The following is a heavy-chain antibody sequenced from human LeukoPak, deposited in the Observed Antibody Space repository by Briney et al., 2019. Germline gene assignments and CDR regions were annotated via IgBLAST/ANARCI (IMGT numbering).Heavy chain of an antibody. CDR3: ATGGYQLLADAFDI. J-gene: IGHJ3*02. CDR1: GGSISSFY. V-gene: IGHV4-59*01. CDR2: IYYSGST. D-gene: IGHD2-2*01. Sequence: PSETLSLTCTVSGGSISSFYWSWIRQPPGKGLEWIGYIYYSGSTNYNPSLKSRVTISVDTSKNQFSPKLSSVTAADTAVYYCATGGYQLLADAFDIWGQGTMVTVSS.